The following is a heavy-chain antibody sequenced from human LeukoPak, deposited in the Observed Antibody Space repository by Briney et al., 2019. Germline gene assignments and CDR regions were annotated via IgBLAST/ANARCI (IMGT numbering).Heavy chain of an antibody. J-gene: IGHJ4*02. CDR3: ARKPRYYSDTSGYYPFDY. V-gene: IGHV1-69*05. CDR2: IILIFGRT. D-gene: IGHD3-22*01. CDR1: GGTLSTSA. Sequence: GASVKDSCKTSGGTLSTSAINWVRQAPGQGLEWMGGIILIFGRTNHAQKFPGRVTITTDKSTTKAYMELKSLRSKDTAVYYCARKPRYYSDTSGYYPFDYWGQGTLVTVSS.